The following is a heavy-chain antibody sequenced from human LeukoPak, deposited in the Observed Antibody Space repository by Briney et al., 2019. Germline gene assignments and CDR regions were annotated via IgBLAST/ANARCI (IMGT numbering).Heavy chain of an antibody. CDR1: GFTFRTAW. CDR3: ITFASAAIGC. CDR2: ITDGGTT. J-gene: IGHJ4*02. D-gene: IGHD2-2*02. V-gene: IGHV3-15*01. Sequence: PGGSLRLFCAASGFTFRTAWMSWVRQAPGMGLEWVGRITDGGTTDYAAPVKGRFTISRDDSKNTLYLQMNSLKTDDTGVYYCITFASAAIGCWGQGTLVTVSS.